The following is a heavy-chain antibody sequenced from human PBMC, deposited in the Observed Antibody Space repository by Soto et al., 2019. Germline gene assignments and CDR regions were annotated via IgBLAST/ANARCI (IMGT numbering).Heavy chain of an antibody. CDR2: IKSKTDGGTT. D-gene: IGHD2-15*01. V-gene: IGHV3-15*01. Sequence: TGGSLRLSCAASGFTFSNTWMSWVRQAPGKGLEWVGRIKSKTDGGTTDYAAPVKGRFTISRDDSKNTLYPQMNSLKTEDTAVYYCTTDLRWELQYYFNYWGQGTLVTVSS. CDR3: TTDLRWELQYYFNY. J-gene: IGHJ4*02. CDR1: GFTFSNTW.